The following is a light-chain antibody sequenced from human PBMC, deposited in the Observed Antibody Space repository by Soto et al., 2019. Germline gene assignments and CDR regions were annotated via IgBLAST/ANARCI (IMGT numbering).Light chain of an antibody. CDR1: QSVSNNA. CDR3: QVYGNSPMYT. Sequence: EIVLTQSPGTLSLSPGERATLPCRASQSVSNNALAWYQQKPGQAPRLLIYGASNRATGIPDVFSGSGSGTDFTLTISRLEAEDFAVYYCQVYGNSPMYTFGQGTRLEIK. V-gene: IGKV3-20*01. CDR2: GAS. J-gene: IGKJ2*01.